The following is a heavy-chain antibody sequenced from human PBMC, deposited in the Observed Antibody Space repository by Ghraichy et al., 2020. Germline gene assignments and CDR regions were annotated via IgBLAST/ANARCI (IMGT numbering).Heavy chain of an antibody. V-gene: IGHV4-59*01. CDR2: VYYSGSA. Sequence: ETLSLTCTVSGGSISSYYWSWVRQPPGKGLEWIGYVYYSGSANYNPSLKSRITISVDMSKNQFSLKLSSVTAADTAVYYCARGPGGTSGYWGQGTLVTVSS. J-gene: IGHJ4*02. D-gene: IGHD4-23*01. CDR1: GGSISSYY. CDR3: ARGPGGTSGY.